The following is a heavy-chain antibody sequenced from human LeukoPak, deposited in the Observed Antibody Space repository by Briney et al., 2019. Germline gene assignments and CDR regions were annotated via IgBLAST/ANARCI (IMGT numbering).Heavy chain of an antibody. CDR2: INPSGGST. CDR3: ARVEYDSSGYYEGGFDY. D-gene: IGHD3-22*01. Sequence: ASVKVSCKASGYTFTSYGISWVRQAPGQGLEWMGIINPSGGSTSYAQKFQGRVTMTRDTSTSTVYMELSSLRSEDTAVYYCARVEYDSSGYYEGGFDYWGQGTLVTVSS. V-gene: IGHV1-46*01. J-gene: IGHJ4*02. CDR1: GYTFTSYG.